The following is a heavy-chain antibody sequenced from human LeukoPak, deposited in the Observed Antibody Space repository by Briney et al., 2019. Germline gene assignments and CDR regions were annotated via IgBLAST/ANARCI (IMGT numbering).Heavy chain of an antibody. Sequence: GGSLRLSCAASGFTISRHGMHWVRQAPGKGLEWVAVIYSDGSKTFYVDSVKGRFTISRDISKNTLYLQMNSLRAEDTAVYYCARDTLGAYYYDSSGYYDYWGQGTLVTVSS. J-gene: IGHJ4*02. CDR2: IYSDGSKT. D-gene: IGHD3-22*01. V-gene: IGHV3-30*03. CDR1: GFTISRHG. CDR3: ARDTLGAYYYDSSGYYDY.